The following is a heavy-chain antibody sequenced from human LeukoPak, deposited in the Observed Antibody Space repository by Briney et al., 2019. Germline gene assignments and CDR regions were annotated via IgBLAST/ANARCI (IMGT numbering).Heavy chain of an antibody. V-gene: IGHV3-48*04. J-gene: IGHJ3*02. Sequence: GGSLRLSCAASGFTFSSYSMNWVRQAPGKGLEWVSYVSSSSSTIYYADSVKGRFTISRDNAKNSLFLQMNSLRAEDTAVYYCAKGVVAGRHAFDIWGQGTMVTVSS. CDR2: VSSSSSTI. CDR1: GFTFSSYS. D-gene: IGHD2-15*01. CDR3: AKGVVAGRHAFDI.